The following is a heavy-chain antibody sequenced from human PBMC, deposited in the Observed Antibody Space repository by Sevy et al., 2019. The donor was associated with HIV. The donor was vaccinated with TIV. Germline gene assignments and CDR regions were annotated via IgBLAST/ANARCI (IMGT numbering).Heavy chain of an antibody. CDR3: VRDDRDGYFEY. CDR1: GYTFTGYY. CDR2: INPDSGGP. J-gene: IGHJ4*02. Sequence: VAVKVSCKASGYTFTGYYMHWMRQAPRQGLERMGWINPDSGGPTYAPKFQGRVTLIRDTSISTAYMDLSRLQSDDTAVHYCVRDDRDGYFEYWGQGTLVTVSS. V-gene: IGHV1-2*02.